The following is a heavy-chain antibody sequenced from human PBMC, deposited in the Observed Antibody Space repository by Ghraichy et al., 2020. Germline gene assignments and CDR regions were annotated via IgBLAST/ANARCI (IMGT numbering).Heavy chain of an antibody. J-gene: IGHJ4*02. Sequence: GGSRRLSCAASGFTFSSYAMSWVRQAPGKGLEWVSAISGSGGSTYYADSVKGRFTISRDNSKNTLYLQMNSLRAEDTAVYYCAKGEAYYDFWSGYPYYFDYWGQGTLVTVSS. D-gene: IGHD3-3*01. CDR2: ISGSGGST. V-gene: IGHV3-23*01. CDR1: GFTFSSYA. CDR3: AKGEAYYDFWSGYPYYFDY.